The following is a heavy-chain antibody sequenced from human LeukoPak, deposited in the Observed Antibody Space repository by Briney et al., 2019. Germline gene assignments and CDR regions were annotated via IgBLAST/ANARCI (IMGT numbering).Heavy chain of an antibody. CDR1: GFTFSSYG. CDR3: ARMEGKQQLVFYYYYYMDV. V-gene: IGHV3-30*03. CDR2: ISYDGSNK. D-gene: IGHD6-13*01. J-gene: IGHJ6*03. Sequence: PGRSLRLSCAASGFTFSSYGMHWVRQAPGKGLEWVAVISYDGSNKYYADSVKGRFTISRDNSKNTLYLQMNSLRAEDTAVYYCARMEGKQQLVFYYYYYMDVWGKGTTVTVSS.